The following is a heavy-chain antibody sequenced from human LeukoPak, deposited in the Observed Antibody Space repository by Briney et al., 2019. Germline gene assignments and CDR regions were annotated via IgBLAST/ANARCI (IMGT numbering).Heavy chain of an antibody. CDR2: IYYSGST. J-gene: IGHJ3*02. D-gene: IGHD6-13*01. CDR1: GGSISSYY. CDR3: ARGRDSSSWNDAFDI. V-gene: IGHV4-59*01. Sequence: SETLPLTCTVSGGSISSYYWSWIRQPPGKGLEWIGYIYYSGSTNYNPSLKSRVTISVDTSKNQFSLKLSSVTAADTAVYYCARGRDSSSWNDAFDIWGQGTMVTVSS.